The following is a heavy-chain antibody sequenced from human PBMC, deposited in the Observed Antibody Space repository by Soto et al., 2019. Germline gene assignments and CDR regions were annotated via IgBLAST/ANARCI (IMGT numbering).Heavy chain of an antibody. CDR1: GFTFSDYY. J-gene: IGHJ5*02. CDR2: ISSSGATI. CDR3: VRVGYAYGNDP. D-gene: IGHD3-10*01. V-gene: IGHV3-11*01. Sequence: GGSLRLSCAASGFTFSDYYMSWIRQAPGKGLEWISYISSSGATIYYADSVEGRFTTSRDNANNSLFLEMNSLRAEDTAVYYCVRVGYAYGNDPWGQGTLVTVSS.